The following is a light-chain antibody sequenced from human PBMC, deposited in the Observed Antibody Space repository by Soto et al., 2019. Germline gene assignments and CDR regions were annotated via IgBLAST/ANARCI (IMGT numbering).Light chain of an antibody. CDR2: ESS. J-gene: IGKJ4*01. CDR1: RNITFW. V-gene: IGKV1-5*01. Sequence: DIQMTQSPSTLSASVGDRVTITCRASRNITFWLAWYQQKPGKAPKVLIYESSNLESGVPSRFSGSGSGTEFTLTSSSVQPDDFATYYCQEYSRDFGGGTRVEIK. CDR3: QEYSRD.